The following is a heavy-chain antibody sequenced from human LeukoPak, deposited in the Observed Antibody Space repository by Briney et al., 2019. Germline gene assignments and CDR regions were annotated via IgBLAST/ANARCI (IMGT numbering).Heavy chain of an antibody. CDR3: AKVGISISLIVVVFTTADDWYFDL. D-gene: IGHD3-22*01. CDR1: GFTVSITY. J-gene: IGHJ2*01. Sequence: GGSLTLSCAASGFTVSITYMSWVRQAPGKGLEWVSDFYSGGSTHYADSVKGRFTISRDNSKNTLYLQMNRLRAEDTAVYYRAKVGISISLIVVVFTTADDWYFDLWGRGTLVTVSS. CDR2: FYSGGST. V-gene: IGHV3-53*05.